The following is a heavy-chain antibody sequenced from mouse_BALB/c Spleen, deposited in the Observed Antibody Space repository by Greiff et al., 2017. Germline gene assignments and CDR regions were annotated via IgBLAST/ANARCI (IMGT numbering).Heavy chain of an antibody. Sequence: EVKLMESGGGLVQPGGSLRLSCATSGFTFPDYYMSWVRQPPGKALEWLGFIRNKANGYTTEYSASVKGRFTISRDNSQSILYLQMNTLRAEDSATYYCARVITTVVATRGAMDYWGQGTSVTVSS. CDR1: GFTFPDYY. V-gene: IGHV7-3*02. CDR2: IRNKANGYTT. D-gene: IGHD1-1*01. J-gene: IGHJ4*01. CDR3: ARVITTVVATRGAMDY.